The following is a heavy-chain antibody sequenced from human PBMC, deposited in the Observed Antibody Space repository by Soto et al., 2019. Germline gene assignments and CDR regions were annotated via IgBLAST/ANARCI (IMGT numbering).Heavy chain of an antibody. Sequence: GGSLRLSCAASGFTFSSNAMSWVRQAPGKGLEWVSVITNTGGDTLYADSVKGRFTISRDNSKNTLYLQMNSLRAEDTAIYYCARASGESYPGSRVFDSWRRGTRVTVSS. CDR2: ITNTGGDT. CDR3: ARASGESYPGSRVFDS. J-gene: IGHJ4*02. D-gene: IGHD3-10*01. V-gene: IGHV3-23*01. CDR1: GFTFSSNA.